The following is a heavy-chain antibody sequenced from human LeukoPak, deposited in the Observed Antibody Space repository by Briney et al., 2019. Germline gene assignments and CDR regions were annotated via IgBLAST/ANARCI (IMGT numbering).Heavy chain of an antibody. Sequence: QLGGSLRLSCAASGFTFSSYAMSWGRQAPGKGLEWVSAISGSGGSTYYADSVKGRFTISRDNSKNTLYLQMNSLRAEDTAVYYCAKLGIVVVVAATTWFDPWGQGTLVTVSS. CDR3: AKLGIVVVVAATTWFDP. V-gene: IGHV3-23*01. CDR1: GFTFSSYA. D-gene: IGHD2-15*01. J-gene: IGHJ5*02. CDR2: ISGSGGST.